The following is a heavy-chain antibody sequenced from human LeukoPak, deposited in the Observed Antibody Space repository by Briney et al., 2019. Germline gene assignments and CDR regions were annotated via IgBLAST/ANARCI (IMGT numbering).Heavy chain of an antibody. CDR2: INPSGGST. CDR3: ARDYYDSSGYPSFDY. J-gene: IGHJ4*02. D-gene: IGHD3-22*01. Sequence: ASVKVSCKASGYTFTSYYMHWVRQAPVQGLEWMGIINPSGGSTSYAQKFQGRVTMTRDTSTSTVYMELSSLRSEDTAVYYCARDYYDSSGYPSFDYWGQGTLVTVSS. V-gene: IGHV1-46*01. CDR1: GYTFTSYY.